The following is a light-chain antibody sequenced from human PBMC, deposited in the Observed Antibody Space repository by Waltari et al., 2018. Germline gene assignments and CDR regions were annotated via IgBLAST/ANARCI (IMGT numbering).Light chain of an antibody. CDR2: GAS. J-gene: IGKJ1*01. V-gene: IGKV3-20*01. Sequence: IVLTQSPGTLSLSPGERAPLSCRASQSVSRSLAWYQEKPGQAPKLLIYGASTRATGIPDGFTGSGSGTDFSLTISSLEPEDFAIYFCQHYVRLPATFGQGTKVEIK. CDR3: QHYVRLPAT. CDR1: QSVSRS.